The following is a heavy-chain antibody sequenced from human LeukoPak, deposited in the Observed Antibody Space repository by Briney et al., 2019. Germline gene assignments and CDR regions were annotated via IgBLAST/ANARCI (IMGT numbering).Heavy chain of an antibody. V-gene: IGHV3-23*01. CDR3: AKTLDSSGYYYYEKVQYFDY. Sequence: GGSLRLSCAASGFTFSSYAMSWVRQAPAKGLEWVSAISGSGGSTYYADSVKGRFTISRDNSKNTLYLQMNSLRAEDTAVYYCAKTLDSSGYYYYEKVQYFDYWGQGTLVTVSS. D-gene: IGHD3-22*01. J-gene: IGHJ4*02. CDR2: ISGSGGST. CDR1: GFTFSSYA.